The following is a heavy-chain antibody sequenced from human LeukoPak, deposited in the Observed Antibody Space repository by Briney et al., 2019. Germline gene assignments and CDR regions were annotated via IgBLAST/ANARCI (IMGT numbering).Heavy chain of an antibody. V-gene: IGHV3-23*01. J-gene: IGHJ3*02. D-gene: IGHD1-26*01. CDR1: GFTFSSYA. CDR3: ANKPPTLVGATGGRFFDI. Sequence: PGGSLRLSCAASGFTFSSYAMSWVRPAPGKGREWVSAISGSGGSTYYADSVKGRFTISRDNSKNTLYLQMNSLRAEDTAVYYCANKPPTLVGATGGRFFDIWGQGTMVTVSS. CDR2: ISGSGGST.